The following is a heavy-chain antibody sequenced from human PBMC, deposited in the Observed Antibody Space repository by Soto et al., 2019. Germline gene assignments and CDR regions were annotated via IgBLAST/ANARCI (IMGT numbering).Heavy chain of an antibody. D-gene: IGHD3-22*01. J-gene: IGHJ4*02. V-gene: IGHV4-34*01. Sequence: SETLSLTCAVYGGSFSGYYWSWIRQPPGKGLEWIGEINHSGSTNYNPSLKSRVTISVDTSKNQFSLKLSSVTAADTAVYYCARRPPSYYYDSSGYYRPLDYWGQGTLVTVSS. CDR3: ARRPPSYYYDSSGYYRPLDY. CDR2: INHSGST. CDR1: GGSFSGYY.